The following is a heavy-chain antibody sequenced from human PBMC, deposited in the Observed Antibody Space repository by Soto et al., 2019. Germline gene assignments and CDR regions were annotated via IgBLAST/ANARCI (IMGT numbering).Heavy chain of an antibody. J-gene: IGHJ6*02. D-gene: IGHD2-15*01. CDR1: GGAFSDYA. CDR3: ASWLKGPDIGNYYYGMDV. CDR2: IMPIFRAP. Sequence: QVQLVQSGAEVKKPGSSVKVSCKASGGAFSDYAFSWVRQAPGQGLEWLGGIMPIFRAPDYAQKFQGRVTITADEFTSTAYMEMNSLRSEDTALYYCASWLKGPDIGNYYYGMDVWGQGTTVTVS. V-gene: IGHV1-69*12.